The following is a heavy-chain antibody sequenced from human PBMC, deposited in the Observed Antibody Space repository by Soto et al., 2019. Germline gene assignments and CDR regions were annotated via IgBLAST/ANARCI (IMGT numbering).Heavy chain of an antibody. Sequence: QVQLVESGGGVVQPGRSLRLSCAASGFTFSRYAMHWVRQAPGKGLEWVAVIWYDGGNKYYADSVKGRFTISRDNSKNTLYLQMDGLGGEDWAVYHCARCHYCGSGRTYGMDVWGQGTTVTVSS. CDR1: GFTFSRYA. D-gene: IGHD3-10*01. CDR2: IWYDGGNK. J-gene: IGHJ6*02. V-gene: IGHV3-33*01. CDR3: ARCHYCGSGRTYGMDV.